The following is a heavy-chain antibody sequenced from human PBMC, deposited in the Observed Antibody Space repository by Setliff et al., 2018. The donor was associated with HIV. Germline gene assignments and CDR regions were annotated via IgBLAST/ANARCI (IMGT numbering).Heavy chain of an antibody. V-gene: IGHV4-39*07. Sequence: TSETLSLTCSVSGVSTSSSTYYWGWIRQPPGKGLEWIGYIYYSGSTYYNPSLKSRITISIDKSKNQFSLKLTSVTAADTAVYYCAREIYGGNSRPFDYWGQGTLVTVSS. CDR2: IYYSGST. CDR3: AREIYGGNSRPFDY. D-gene: IGHD4-17*01. J-gene: IGHJ4*02. CDR1: GVSTSSSTYY.